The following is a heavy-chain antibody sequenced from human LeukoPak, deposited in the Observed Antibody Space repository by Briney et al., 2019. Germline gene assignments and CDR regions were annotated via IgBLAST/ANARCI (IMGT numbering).Heavy chain of an antibody. CDR1: GYTFTSYY. CDR3: ARDGSRIVGTKCFDY. D-gene: IGHD1-26*01. CDR2: INPSGGST. J-gene: IGHJ4*02. Sequence: ASVKVSCKASGYTFTSYYMQWVRQAPGQGLEWMGIINPSGGSTSYAQKFQGRVTTTRDMSTSTVYMELSSLRSEDTAVYYCARDGSRIVGTKCFDYWGQGTLVTVSS. V-gene: IGHV1-46*01.